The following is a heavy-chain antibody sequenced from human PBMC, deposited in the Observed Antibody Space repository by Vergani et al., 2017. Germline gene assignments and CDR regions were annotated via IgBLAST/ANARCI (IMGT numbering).Heavy chain of an antibody. J-gene: IGHJ6*02. CDR1: GGSISSGSYY. Sequence: QVQLQESGPGLVQPSQTLSLTRTVPGGSISSGSYYWSWLRPPAGKGLGVIGRIYTSGSTNDNPSLKSRVTISVDTSKNQCSLKLSSVTAADTAVYYCARDGGITMVRVVMGYYYGRDVWGQGP. CDR2: IYTSGST. D-gene: IGHD3-10*01. V-gene: IGHV4-61*02. CDR3: ARDGGITMVRVVMGYYYGRDV.